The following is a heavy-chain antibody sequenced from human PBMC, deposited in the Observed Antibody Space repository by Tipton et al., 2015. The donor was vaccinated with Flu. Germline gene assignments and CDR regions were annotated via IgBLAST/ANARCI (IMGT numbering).Heavy chain of an antibody. CDR2: INHRGST. D-gene: IGHD2-15*01. CDR3: SRDFCSGGFCYPDY. J-gene: IGHJ4*02. V-gene: IGHV4-34*01. Sequence: TLSLTCAVYGGSFSGYYWSWIRQPPGKGLEYIGEINHRGSTNYNPSLKSRVTISVDTSKNQFSLKLSSVTAADTAVYYCSRDFCSGGFCYPDYWGQGTLVTVSS. CDR1: GGSFSGYY.